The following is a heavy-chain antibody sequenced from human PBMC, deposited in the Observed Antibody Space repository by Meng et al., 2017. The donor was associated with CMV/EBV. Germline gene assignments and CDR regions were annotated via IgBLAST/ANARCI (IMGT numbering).Heavy chain of an antibody. CDR3: ARQNLGATHFDY. CDR2: IIPIFGTA. J-gene: IGHJ4*02. CDR1: GGTFSSYA. Sequence: SVKVSCKASGGTFSSYAISRVRQAPGQGLEWMGGIIPIFGTANYAQKFQGRVTITTDESTSTAYMELSSLRSEDTAVYYCARQNLGATHFDYWGQGTLVTVSS. V-gene: IGHV1-69*05. D-gene: IGHD1-26*01.